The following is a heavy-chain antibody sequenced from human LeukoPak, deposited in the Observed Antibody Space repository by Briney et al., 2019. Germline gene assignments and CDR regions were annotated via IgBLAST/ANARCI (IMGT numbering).Heavy chain of an antibody. V-gene: IGHV4-59*01. CDR1: GGSISSYY. J-gene: IGHJ4*02. CDR2: IYYSGST. CDR3: ARGAGTRILTGYYY. Sequence: SETLSLTCTVSGGSISSYYWRWIRQPPGKGLEWIGYIYYSGSTNYNPSLKSRVTISVDTSKNQFSLKLSSVTAADTAVYYCARGAGTRILTGYYYWGQGTLVTVSS. D-gene: IGHD3-9*01.